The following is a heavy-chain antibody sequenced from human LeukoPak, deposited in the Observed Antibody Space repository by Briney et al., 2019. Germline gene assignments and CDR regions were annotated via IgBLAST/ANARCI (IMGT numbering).Heavy chain of an antibody. J-gene: IGHJ5*02. D-gene: IGHD5-12*01. V-gene: IGHV1-24*01. Sequence: ASVKVSCKVSGYTLTELSMHWVRQAPGKGLEWMGGFDPEDGETIYAQKFQGRVTMTEDTSTDTAYMELSSLRSEDTAVYYCATAEGATIATIEYNWFDPWGQGTLVTVSS. CDR2: FDPEDGET. CDR3: ATAEGATIATIEYNWFDP. CDR1: GYTLTELS.